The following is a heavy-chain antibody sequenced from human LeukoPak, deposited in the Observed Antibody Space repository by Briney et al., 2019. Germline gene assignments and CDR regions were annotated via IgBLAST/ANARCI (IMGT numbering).Heavy chain of an antibody. CDR2: ISYDGSNK. CDR1: GFTFSRYG. J-gene: IGHJ4*02. V-gene: IGHV3-30*18. CDR3: AKDRQIAVAGFNFDY. Sequence: GGSLRLSCAASGFTFSRYGMHWVRQAPGKGLEWVAVISYDGSNKYYADSVKGRFTISRDNSKNTLYLQMNSPRAEDTAVYYCAKDRQIAVAGFNFDYWGQGTLVTVSS. D-gene: IGHD6-19*01.